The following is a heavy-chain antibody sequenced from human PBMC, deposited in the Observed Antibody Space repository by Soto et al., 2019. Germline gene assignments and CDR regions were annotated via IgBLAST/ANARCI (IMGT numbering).Heavy chain of an antibody. D-gene: IGHD1-26*01. CDR1: GFTFSGSA. V-gene: IGHV3-73*01. J-gene: IGHJ3*02. CDR2: IRSKANSYAT. Sequence: PGGSLRLSCAASGFTFSGSAMHWVRQASGKGLEWVGRIRSKANSYATAYAASVKGRFTISRDDSKNTAYLQMNSLRAEDTAVYYCANDLAGGSYPDDAFDIWGQGTMVTV. CDR3: ANDLAGGSYPDDAFDI.